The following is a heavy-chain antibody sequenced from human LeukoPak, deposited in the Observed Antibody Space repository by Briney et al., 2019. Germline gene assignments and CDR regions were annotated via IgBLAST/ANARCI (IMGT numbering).Heavy chain of an antibody. CDR3: AKDAYYYDSRGAFDI. Sequence: GGSLRLSCAASEFTFSSYNMNWVRQAPGKELEWVSSISSSSSYIYYADSVKGRFTISRDNAKNSLYLQMNSLRAEDTAVYYCAKDAYYYDSRGAFDIWGQGTMVTVSS. V-gene: IGHV3-21*01. J-gene: IGHJ3*02. D-gene: IGHD3-22*01. CDR1: EFTFSSYN. CDR2: ISSSSSYI.